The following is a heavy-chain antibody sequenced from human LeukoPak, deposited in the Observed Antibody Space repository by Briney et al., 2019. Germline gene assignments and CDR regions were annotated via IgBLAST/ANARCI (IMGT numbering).Heavy chain of an antibody. CDR3: AIYYDSSGSIDH. CDR1: GFIFSDYY. J-gene: IGHJ4*02. Sequence: GGSLGLSCAASGFIFSDYYMTWIRQTPGKGLEWLSYISDSGSTINSADSVRGGLTISRDNAKKSLFLQMNSLRAEDTAVYYCAIYYDSSGSIDHWGQGTLVTVSS. D-gene: IGHD3-22*01. CDR2: ISDSGSTI. V-gene: IGHV3-11*01.